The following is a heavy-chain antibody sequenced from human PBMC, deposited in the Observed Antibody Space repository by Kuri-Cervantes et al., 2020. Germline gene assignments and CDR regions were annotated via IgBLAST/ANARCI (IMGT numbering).Heavy chain of an antibody. CDR3: AKSLEDYYYYMDV. Sequence: LSLTCAASGFTFSSYGMHWVRQAPGKGLEWVAVIWYDGSNKYYADSVKGRFTISRDNSKNTLYLQMNSLRAEDTAVYYCAKSLEDYYYYMDVWGKGTTVTVSS. D-gene: IGHD3-3*01. V-gene: IGHV3-30*18. CDR1: GFTFSSYG. CDR2: IWYDGSNK. J-gene: IGHJ6*03.